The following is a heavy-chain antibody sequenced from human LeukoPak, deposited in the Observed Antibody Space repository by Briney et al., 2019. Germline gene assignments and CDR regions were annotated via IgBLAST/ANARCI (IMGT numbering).Heavy chain of an antibody. CDR2: IYTSGST. V-gene: IGHV4-4*07. CDR3: ARHMGSGSFIYFDY. Sequence: SETLSLTCTVSGGSISSYYWSWIRQPAGKGLEWIGRIYTSGSTNYNPSLKSRVTISVDTSKNQFSLKLSSVTAADTAVYYCARHMGSGSFIYFDYWGQGTLVTVSS. J-gene: IGHJ4*02. CDR1: GGSISSYY. D-gene: IGHD1-26*01.